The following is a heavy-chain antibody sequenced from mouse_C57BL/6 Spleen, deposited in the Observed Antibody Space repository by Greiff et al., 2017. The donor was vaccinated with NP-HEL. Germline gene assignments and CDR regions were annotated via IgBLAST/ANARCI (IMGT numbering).Heavy chain of an antibody. V-gene: IGHV14-1*01. CDR1: GFNIKDYY. CDR3: TPSITTVSYYFDY. CDR2: IDPEDGDT. D-gene: IGHD1-1*01. Sequence: VQLQQSGAELVRPGASVKLSCTASGFNIKDYYMHWVKQRPEQGLEWIGRIDPEDGDTEYAPKFQGKATMTADPSSNTAYLQLSSLTSEDTAVYYCTPSITTVSYYFDYWGQGTTLTVSS. J-gene: IGHJ2*01.